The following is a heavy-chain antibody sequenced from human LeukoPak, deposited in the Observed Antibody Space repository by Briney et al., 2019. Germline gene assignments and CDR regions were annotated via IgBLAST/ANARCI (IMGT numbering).Heavy chain of an antibody. V-gene: IGHV3-7*01. D-gene: IGHD6-13*01. CDR3: ARVGTPYSSSWYGYYYMDV. CDR2: IKQDGSEK. J-gene: IGHJ6*03. CDR1: GFTFSSHW. Sequence: GGSLRLSCAASGFTFSSHWMSWVRQAPGKGLEWVANIKQDGSEKYYVDSVKGRFTISRDNAKNSLYLQMNSLRAEDTAVYYRARVGTPYSSSWYGYYYMDVWGKGTTVTVSS.